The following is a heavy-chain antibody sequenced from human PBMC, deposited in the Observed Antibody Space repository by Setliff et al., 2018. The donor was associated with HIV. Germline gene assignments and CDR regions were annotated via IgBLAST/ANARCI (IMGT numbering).Heavy chain of an antibody. CDR3: ARGGSSGWERGLGYYYYYYMDV. Sequence: SETLSLTCTVSGGSISSYYWSWIRQPPGKGLEWIGYIYYSGSTNYNPSLKSRVTISVDTSRNQFSLKLSSVTAADTAVYYCARGGSSGWERGLGYYYYYYMDVWGKGTTVTVSS. V-gene: IGHV4-59*01. CDR2: IYYSGST. D-gene: IGHD6-19*01. CDR1: GGSISSYY. J-gene: IGHJ6*03.